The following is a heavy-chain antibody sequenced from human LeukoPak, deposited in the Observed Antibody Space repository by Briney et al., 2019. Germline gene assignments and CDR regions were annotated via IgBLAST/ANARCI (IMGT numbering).Heavy chain of an antibody. J-gene: IGHJ4*02. Sequence: PGGSLRLSCAASGFTFSSYSMNWVRQAPGKGLEWVSSISSSSSYIYYADSVKGRFTISRDNAKNSLYLQMNSLRAEDTAVYYCARAHSSSWSEYYFDYWGQGTLVTVSS. V-gene: IGHV3-21*01. D-gene: IGHD6-13*01. CDR2: ISSSSSYI. CDR3: ARAHSSSWSEYYFDY. CDR1: GFTFSSYS.